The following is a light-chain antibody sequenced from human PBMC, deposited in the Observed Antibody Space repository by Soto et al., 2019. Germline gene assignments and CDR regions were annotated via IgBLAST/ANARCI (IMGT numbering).Light chain of an antibody. CDR1: QDIGND. CDR3: LQDYSYPLT. V-gene: IGKV1-6*01. J-gene: IGKJ4*01. Sequence: AIQMTQSPSSLSASVGDTVTITCRASQDIGNDLGWYQQKSGKAPKLLIYAASNLQSGVPSSFSGSGSGTDFTLTISSLQPEDFATYYCLQDYSYPLTFGGGTKVDIK. CDR2: AAS.